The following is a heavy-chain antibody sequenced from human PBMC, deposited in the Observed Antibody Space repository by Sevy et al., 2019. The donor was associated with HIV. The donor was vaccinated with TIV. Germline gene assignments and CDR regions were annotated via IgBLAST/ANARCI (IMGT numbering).Heavy chain of an antibody. Sequence: SETLSLTCTVSGGSISSYYWSWIRQPAGQGLEWIGRIYTSGSTNYNPSLKSRVTMSVDTSKNQFSLKLSSVTAADTAVYYCARDLDGYNAAPSYFDYWGQGTLVTVSS. V-gene: IGHV4-4*07. D-gene: IGHD5-12*01. CDR1: GGSISSYY. CDR3: ARDLDGYNAAPSYFDY. J-gene: IGHJ4*02. CDR2: IYTSGST.